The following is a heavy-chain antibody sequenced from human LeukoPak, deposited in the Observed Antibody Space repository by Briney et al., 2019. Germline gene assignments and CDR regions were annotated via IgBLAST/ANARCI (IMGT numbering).Heavy chain of an antibody. J-gene: IGHJ3*02. V-gene: IGHV1-69*05. D-gene: IGHD2-15*01. CDR3: ARDRINCSGGSCYPEAFDI. Sequence: SVKVSCRASGGTFSSYAISWVRQAPGQGLEWMGGIIPIFGTANYAQKLQGRVTMTTDTSTSTAYMELRSLRSDDTAVYYCARDRINCSGGSCYPEAFDIWGQGTMVTVSS. CDR2: IIPIFGTA. CDR1: GGTFSSYA.